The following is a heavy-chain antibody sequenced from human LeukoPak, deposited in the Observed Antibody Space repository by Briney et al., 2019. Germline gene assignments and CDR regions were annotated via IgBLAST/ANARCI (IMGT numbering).Heavy chain of an antibody. V-gene: IGHV1-69*13. D-gene: IGHD3-10*01. Sequence: SVKVSCKASGGTFSSYAISWVRQAPGQGLEWMGGIIPIFGTANYAQKFQGRVTTTADESTSTAYMELSSLRSEDTAVYYCAGGPIYGSGSYPSFDYWGQGTLVTVSS. J-gene: IGHJ4*02. CDR2: IIPIFGTA. CDR1: GGTFSSYA. CDR3: AGGPIYGSGSYPSFDY.